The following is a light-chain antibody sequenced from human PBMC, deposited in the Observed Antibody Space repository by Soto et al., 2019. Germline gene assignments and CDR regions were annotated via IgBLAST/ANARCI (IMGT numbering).Light chain of an antibody. CDR1: SSDVGGYNY. J-gene: IGLJ1*01. CDR2: DVS. Sequence: QSALTQPASVSGSPGQSIAISCTGTSSDVGGYNYVSWYQQYPGKAPKLVIYDVSNRPSGVSNRFSGSKSVNTASLTISGRQAEDEADYYCSSWTSSSTYVFGTGTKVTVL. V-gene: IGLV2-14*01. CDR3: SSWTSSSTYV.